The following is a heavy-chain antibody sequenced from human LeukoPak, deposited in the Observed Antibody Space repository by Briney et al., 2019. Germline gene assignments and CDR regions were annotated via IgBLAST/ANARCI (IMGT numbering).Heavy chain of an antibody. J-gene: IGHJ4*02. CDR2: IGSSSDYI. CDR3: ANLVLVGIDY. Sequence: GGSLRLSCAASGFSFNTYNMNWVRQAPGKGLEWVSYIGSSSDYIYYADSVKGRFTSSRDDAKNSLFLQMNSLRAEDTAVYYCANLVLVGIDYWGQGTLVTVSS. D-gene: IGHD2-8*02. CDR1: GFSFNTYN. V-gene: IGHV3-21*01.